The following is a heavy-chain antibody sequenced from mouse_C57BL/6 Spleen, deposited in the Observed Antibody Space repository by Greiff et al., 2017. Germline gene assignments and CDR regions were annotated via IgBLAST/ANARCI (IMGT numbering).Heavy chain of an antibody. CDR3: AGQIYYDYDGWFAY. Sequence: QVQLKQSGPELVKPGASGKISCKASGYAFSSSWMNWVKQRPGKGLEWLGRIYPGDGDTNNNGKFKGKATLTADKSSSTAYRQLSSLTSEDSAVYFCAGQIYYDYDGWFAYWGQGTLVTVSA. D-gene: IGHD2-4*01. J-gene: IGHJ3*01. V-gene: IGHV1-82*01. CDR2: IYPGDGDT. CDR1: GYAFSSSW.